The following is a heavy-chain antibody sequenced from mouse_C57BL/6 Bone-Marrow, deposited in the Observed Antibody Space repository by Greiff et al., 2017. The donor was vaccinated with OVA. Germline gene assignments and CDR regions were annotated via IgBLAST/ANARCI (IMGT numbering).Heavy chain of an antibody. CDR1: GYTFTSYT. V-gene: IGHV1-4*01. CDR2: INPSSGYT. D-gene: IGHD1-1*01. J-gene: IGHJ1*03. Sequence: VQLQQSGAELARPGASVKMSCKASGYTFTSYTMHWVKQRPGQGLEWIGYINPSSGYTKYNQKFKDKATLTADKSSSTAYMQLSSLTSEDSAVYYCARGGDYGSNYDWYFDVWGTGTTVTVSS. CDR3: ARGGDYGSNYDWYFDV.